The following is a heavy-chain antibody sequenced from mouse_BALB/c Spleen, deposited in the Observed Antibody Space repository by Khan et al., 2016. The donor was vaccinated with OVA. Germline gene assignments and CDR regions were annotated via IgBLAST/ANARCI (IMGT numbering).Heavy chain of an antibody. CDR3: TRDGNYAHWYFDV. Sequence: EVELVESGGGLVNPGGSLKLSCAASGFSFSSYTMSWVRQTPEKRLEWVATISSASTYTYYPDSVKGRFTISRDNAKNTRYLQMSSLKSEDTAMYYCTRDGNYAHWYFDVWGAGTTVTVSS. V-gene: IGHV5-6-4*01. J-gene: IGHJ1*01. D-gene: IGHD2-1*01. CDR2: ISSASTYT. CDR1: GFSFSSYT.